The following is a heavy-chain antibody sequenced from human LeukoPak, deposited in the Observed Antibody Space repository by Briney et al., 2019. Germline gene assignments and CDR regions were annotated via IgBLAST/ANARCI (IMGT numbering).Heavy chain of an antibody. CDR3: ATDLGRGGYGARNDY. Sequence: ASVKVSCKVSGYTLTELSMHWVPQAPGKGLEWMGGFDPEDGETIYAQKCQGRVTMTEDTSTDTAYMELSSLRSEDTAVYYCATDLGRGGYGARNDYWGQGTLVTVSS. D-gene: IGHD6-25*01. CDR1: GYTLTELS. V-gene: IGHV1-24*01. J-gene: IGHJ4*02. CDR2: FDPEDGET.